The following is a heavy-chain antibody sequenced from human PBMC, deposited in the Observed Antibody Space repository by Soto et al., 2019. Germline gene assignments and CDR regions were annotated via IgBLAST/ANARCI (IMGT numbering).Heavy chain of an antibody. Sequence: ASVKVSCKVSGYTLTELSMHWVRQAPGKGLEWMGGFDPEDGETIYAQNFQGRVTMTEDTSTDTAYMELSSLRSEDTAVYYCATDRLQLGSYYGVGFDYPRPGTLVTVFS. CDR3: ATDRLQLGSYYGVGFDY. D-gene: IGHD1-26*01. CDR2: FDPEDGET. J-gene: IGHJ4*02. CDR1: GYTLTELS. V-gene: IGHV1-24*01.